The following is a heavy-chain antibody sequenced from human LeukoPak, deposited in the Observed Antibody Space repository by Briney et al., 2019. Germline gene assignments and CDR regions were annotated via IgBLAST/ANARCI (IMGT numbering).Heavy chain of an antibody. V-gene: IGHV3-53*01. CDR1: GFTVSSNY. D-gene: IGHD3-10*01. Sequence: GGSLRLSCAASGFTVSSNYMSWVRQAPGKGLEWVSVIYSGGSTYYADSVKGRFTISRDNSKNTLYLQMNSLRAEDTAVYYCARETYYYGSGSFDYWGQGTLVTVSS. J-gene: IGHJ4*02. CDR3: ARETYYYGSGSFDY. CDR2: IYSGGST.